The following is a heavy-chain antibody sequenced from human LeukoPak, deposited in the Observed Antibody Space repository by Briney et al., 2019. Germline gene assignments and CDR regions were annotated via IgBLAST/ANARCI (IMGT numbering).Heavy chain of an antibody. J-gene: IGHJ4*02. Sequence: GRSLRLSCAASGFTFDDYAMHWVRQAPGKGLEWVSGISWNSGSIGYADSVKGRFTISRDNAKNSLYLQMNSLRAEDTALYYCAKARAYCSSTSCSYYFDYWGQGTLVTVSS. CDR3: AKARAYCSSTSCSYYFDY. D-gene: IGHD2-2*01. V-gene: IGHV3-9*01. CDR1: GFTFDDYA. CDR2: ISWNSGSI.